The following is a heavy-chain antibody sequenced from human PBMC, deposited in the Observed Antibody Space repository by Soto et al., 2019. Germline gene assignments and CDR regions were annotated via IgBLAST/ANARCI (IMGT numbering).Heavy chain of an antibody. V-gene: IGHV1-18*04. J-gene: IGHJ3*02. CDR1: GYTFTSYG. Sequence: VKVSCKASGYTFTSYGISWVRQAPGQGLEWMGWISAYNGNTNYAQKLQGRVTMTTDTSTSTAYMELRSLRSDDTAVYYCARDGRFGELLSRRAFDIWGQGTMVTVSS. CDR2: ISAYNGNT. D-gene: IGHD3-10*01. CDR3: ARDGRFGELLSRRAFDI.